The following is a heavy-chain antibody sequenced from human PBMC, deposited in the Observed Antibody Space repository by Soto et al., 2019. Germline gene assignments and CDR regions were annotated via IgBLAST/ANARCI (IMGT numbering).Heavy chain of an antibody. CDR3: ARDKRDLRFLEWSYYFDY. D-gene: IGHD3-3*01. V-gene: IGHV3-30-3*01. CDR1: GFTFSSYA. Sequence: QVQLVESGGGVVQPGRSLRLSCAASGFTFSSYAMHWVRQAPGKGLEWVAVISYEGSNKYYADSVKGRFTISGDNSKNTLYLQMNSLRAEDTAVYYCARDKRDLRFLEWSYYFDYWGQGTLVTVSS. J-gene: IGHJ4*02. CDR2: ISYEGSNK.